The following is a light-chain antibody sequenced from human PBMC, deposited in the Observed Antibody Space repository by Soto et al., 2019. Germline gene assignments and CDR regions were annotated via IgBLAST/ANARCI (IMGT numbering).Light chain of an antibody. CDR2: GAS. Sequence: EIVLTQSPGTLSLSPGERATLSCRASQSVSSSYLAWYQQKPGQAPRLLIYGASTRATGIPARFSGSGSGTEFTLTISRLEPEDFAVYYCQQYGSSGTFGQGTKVDI. CDR1: QSVSSSY. J-gene: IGKJ1*01. V-gene: IGKV3-20*01. CDR3: QQYGSSGT.